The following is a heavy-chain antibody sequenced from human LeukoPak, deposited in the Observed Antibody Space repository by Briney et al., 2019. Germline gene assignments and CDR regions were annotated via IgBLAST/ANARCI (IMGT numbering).Heavy chain of an antibody. J-gene: IGHJ5*02. CDR3: VRGANRYDP. CDR2: INYSGST. Sequence: PSETLSLTCTVSGGSISTYYWSWIRQPPGKGLERIGYINYSGSTNYNPSLKSRVTISVDTSKNQFSLKLNSVTAADTAVYYCVRGANRYDPWGQGTLVTVSS. CDR1: GGSISTYY. V-gene: IGHV4-59*01.